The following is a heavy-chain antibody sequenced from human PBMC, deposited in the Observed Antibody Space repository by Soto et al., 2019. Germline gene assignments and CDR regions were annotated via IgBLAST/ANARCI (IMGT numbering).Heavy chain of an antibody. Sequence: QVQLQESGPGLVKPSQTLSLTCTVSGGSISSGGYYWSWIRQHPVKGLEWIGYIYYSGSTYYNPSLNSRVTISVDTSKNQFSLKLSSVTAADTAVYYCARVRDYVWGSYRYFDYWGQGTLVTVSS. CDR3: ARVRDYVWGSYRYFDY. J-gene: IGHJ4*02. CDR2: IYYSGST. D-gene: IGHD3-16*02. V-gene: IGHV4-31*03. CDR1: GGSISSGGYY.